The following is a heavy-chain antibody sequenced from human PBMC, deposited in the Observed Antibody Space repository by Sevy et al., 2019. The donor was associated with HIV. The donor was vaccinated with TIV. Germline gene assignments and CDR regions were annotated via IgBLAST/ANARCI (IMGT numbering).Heavy chain of an antibody. V-gene: IGHV7-4-1*02. D-gene: IGHD5-18*01. CDR2: INTNTGNP. CDR1: GYTFTRYS. CDR3: ARAEVDTAIEGFDY. J-gene: IGHJ4*02. Sequence: ASVKVSCKASGYTFTRYSMNWVRQAPGQGLEGMGWINTNTGNPTYAQGFTGRFVFSLDTSVSTAYLQISTLKADDTAVYYCARAEVDTAIEGFDYWGQGTLVTVSS.